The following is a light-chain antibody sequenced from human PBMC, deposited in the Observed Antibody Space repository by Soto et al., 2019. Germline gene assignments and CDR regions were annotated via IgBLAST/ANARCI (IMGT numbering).Light chain of an antibody. Sequence: QSVLTQPASVSGSPGQSITISCTGTSSDVGGYNYVSWYQQHPGKAPKLMISGVSNRPSGVSNRFSGSKSGNTASLTISGLQTEDDADYYCISYTTSVTYVFGTGTKLTVL. CDR2: GVS. J-gene: IGLJ1*01. CDR3: ISYTTSVTYV. CDR1: SSDVGGYNY. V-gene: IGLV2-14*01.